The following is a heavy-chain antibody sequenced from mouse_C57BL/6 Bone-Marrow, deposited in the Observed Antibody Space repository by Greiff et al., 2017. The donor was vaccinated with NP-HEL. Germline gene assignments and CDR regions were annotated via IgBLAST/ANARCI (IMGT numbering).Heavy chain of an antibody. CDR2: IDPKDGET. J-gene: IGHJ1*03. CDR1: GFNITDYY. CDR3: AGGTTRCFDD. Sequence: EVKLQESGAELVKPGASVKLSCTASGFNITDYYMHWVKQRTEQGLEWIGRIDPKDGETKYAPKFQGKATITVDTSSNTAYLQLSSLTSEDTAVYYCAGGTTRCFDDWGTGTTVTVSS. D-gene: IGHD1-1*01. V-gene: IGHV14-2*01.